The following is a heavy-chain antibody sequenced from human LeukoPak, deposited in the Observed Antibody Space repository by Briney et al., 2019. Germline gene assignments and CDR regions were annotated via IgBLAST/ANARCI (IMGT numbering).Heavy chain of an antibody. Sequence: GASVKDSCKASGYTFTSYGISWVRQAPGQGLEWMGWISAYNGNTNYAQKLQGRVTMTTDTSTSTAYMELRSLRSDDTAVYYCARDEVVAATSPFDYWGQGTLVTVSS. CDR1: GYTFTSYG. V-gene: IGHV1-18*01. J-gene: IGHJ4*02. CDR3: ARDEVVAATSPFDY. CDR2: ISAYNGNT. D-gene: IGHD2-15*01.